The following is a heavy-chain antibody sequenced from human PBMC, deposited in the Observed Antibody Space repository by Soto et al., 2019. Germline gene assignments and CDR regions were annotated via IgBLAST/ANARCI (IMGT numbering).Heavy chain of an antibody. CDR2: IRGRDDGI. D-gene: IGHD2-8*02. V-gene: IGHV3-23*04. CDR1: GFTFSTYG. Sequence: EVQLVESGGALVQPGGSLRLSCAASGFTFSTYGMAWVRQAPGKGLDWVASIRGRDDGIQYADAVQGRFVISRDNSINTLFLQMGNLRAEDTATYYCAKVSSSGGFHVIGGQGTLVTVSS. J-gene: IGHJ4*02. CDR3: AKVSSSGGFHVI.